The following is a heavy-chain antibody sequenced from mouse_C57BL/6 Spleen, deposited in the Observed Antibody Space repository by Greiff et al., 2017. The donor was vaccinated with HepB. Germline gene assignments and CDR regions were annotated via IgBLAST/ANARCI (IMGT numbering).Heavy chain of an antibody. D-gene: IGHD1-1*01. V-gene: IGHV1-18*01. J-gene: IGHJ2*01. CDR2: INPNNGGT. CDR1: GYTFTDYN. Sequence: EVQLQQSGPELVKPGASVKIPCKASGYTFTDYNMDWVKQSHGKSLEWIGDINPNNGGTIYNQKFKGKATLTVDKSSSTAYMELRSLTSEDTAVYYCARRGGSSLYDWGQGTTLTVSS. CDR3: ARRGGSSLYD.